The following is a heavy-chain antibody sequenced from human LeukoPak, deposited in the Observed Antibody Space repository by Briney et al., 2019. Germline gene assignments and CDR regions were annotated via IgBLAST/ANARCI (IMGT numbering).Heavy chain of an antibody. CDR1: GYTFTGYY. CDR2: ISAYNGNT. D-gene: IGHD3-3*01. J-gene: IGHJ6*03. Sequence: ASVKVSCEASGYTFTGYYMHWVRQAPGQGLEWMGWISAYNGNTNCAQKLQGRVNMTTDTPTSTAHLDQQSLRTDDTAVYYCARARRITIFGVVKRSDYMDVWGKGATVTISS. V-gene: IGHV1-18*04. CDR3: ARARRITIFGVVKRSDYMDV.